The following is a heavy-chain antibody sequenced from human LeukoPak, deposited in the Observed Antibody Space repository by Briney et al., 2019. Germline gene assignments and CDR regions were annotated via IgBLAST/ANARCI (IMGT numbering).Heavy chain of an antibody. D-gene: IGHD4-11*01. J-gene: IGHJ6*03. CDR1: GFSFSSYT. V-gene: IGHV3-21*01. CDR3: ARDMRDYMDYYYSSMDV. Sequence: PGGSLRLSCSASGFSFSSYTMNWVRQAPGKGLEWVSSISSSSNYIYYADSMKGRFTISRDNAKNSLYLQMNSLRAEDTAVYYCARDMRDYMDYYYSSMDVWGKGTTVTVSS. CDR2: ISSSSNYI.